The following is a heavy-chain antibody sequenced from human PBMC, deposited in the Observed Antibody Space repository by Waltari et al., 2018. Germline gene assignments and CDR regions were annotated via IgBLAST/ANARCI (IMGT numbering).Heavy chain of an antibody. CDR1: GDSVSSSFW. CDR2: VHGSGRA. CDR3: ARDRGRGLYLDT. Sequence: SGDSVSSSFWWSWVRQSPQTGLEWIGQVHGSGRANYNPSFASRVTVSLDTSKNQVSLEVTSATAADTAVYFCARDRGRGLYLDTWGPGTLVTVSP. J-gene: IGHJ4*02. D-gene: IGHD2-15*01. V-gene: IGHV4-4*01.